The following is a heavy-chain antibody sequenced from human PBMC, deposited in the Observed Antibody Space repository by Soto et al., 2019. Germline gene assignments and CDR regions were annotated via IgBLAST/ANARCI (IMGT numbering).Heavy chain of an antibody. CDR1: GYSFTSYW. J-gene: IGHJ6*02. CDR2: IYPGDSDT. CDR3: ARHAEAVAGTNYYYGMDV. Sequence: GESLKISCKVSGYSFTSYWIVWVRQIPGKGLEWMGIIYPGDSDTRYSPSFQGQVTISADKSISTAYLQWSSLKASDTAMYYCARHAEAVAGTNYYYGMDVWGQGTTVTVSS. V-gene: IGHV5-51*01. D-gene: IGHD6-19*01.